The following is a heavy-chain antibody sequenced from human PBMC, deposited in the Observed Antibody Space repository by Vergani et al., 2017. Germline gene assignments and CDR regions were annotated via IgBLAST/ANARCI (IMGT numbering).Heavy chain of an antibody. CDR1: GGPISSYY. Sequence: QVQLQESGPGLVKPSETLSLTCTVSGGPISSYYWSWIRQPPGKGLEWIGYIYYSGSTNYNPSLKSRVTISVDTSKNQFSLTLSSVTAADTAVYYCARHGFYGYFDLWGRGTLVTVSS. CDR2: IYYSGST. CDR3: ARHGFYGYFDL. J-gene: IGHJ2*01. V-gene: IGHV4-59*01. D-gene: IGHD2-2*03.